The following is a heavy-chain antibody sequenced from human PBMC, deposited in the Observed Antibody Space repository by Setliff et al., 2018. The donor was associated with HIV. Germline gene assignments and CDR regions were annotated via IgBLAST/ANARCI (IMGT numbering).Heavy chain of an antibody. Sequence: PSETLSLTCTVSGGSIRSHYWSWIRQPPGKRLEWIGYIYYSGSTNYNPSLKSRVTISVDTAKNQFSLKLSSLTAADTAVYYCARGRTQWPNYNYFDPWGLGTLVTVSS. D-gene: IGHD6-19*01. J-gene: IGHJ5*02. CDR3: ARGRTQWPNYNYFDP. CDR2: IYYSGST. V-gene: IGHV4-59*08. CDR1: GGSIRSHY.